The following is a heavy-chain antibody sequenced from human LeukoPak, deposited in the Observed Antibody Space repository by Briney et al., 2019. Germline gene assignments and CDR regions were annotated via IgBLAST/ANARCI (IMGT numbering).Heavy chain of an antibody. CDR2: FDPGNGET. V-gene: IGHV1-24*01. CDR3: TGGTFHRLLDY. D-gene: IGHD1-7*01. J-gene: IGHJ4*02. Sequence: GASVKVSCKVSGYSLTELSMHWVRQAPGKGLEWMGGFDPGNGETIFTKNFQGRVTMTDDTSTDTAYMELSSLRSEDTAVYYCTGGTFHRLLDYWGQGTLVTVSS. CDR1: GYSLTELS.